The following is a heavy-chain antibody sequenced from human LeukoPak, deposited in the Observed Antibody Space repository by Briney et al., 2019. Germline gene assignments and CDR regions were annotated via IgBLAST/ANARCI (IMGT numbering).Heavy chain of an antibody. Sequence: PGGSLSLPCAASRFTFSSYWMHCVRQAPGKGLVWVSRIDTDGSTTTYADSVKGRFTISRDNAKNTLYLQINSLSAYDTAVYYCARTIGSTNAFDLWGQGTMVTVSS. V-gene: IGHV3-74*01. D-gene: IGHD1-26*01. CDR3: ARTIGSTNAFDL. J-gene: IGHJ3*01. CDR2: IDTDGSTT. CDR1: RFTFSSYW.